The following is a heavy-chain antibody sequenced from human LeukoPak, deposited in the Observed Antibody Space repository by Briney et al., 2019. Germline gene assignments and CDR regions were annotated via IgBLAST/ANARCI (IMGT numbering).Heavy chain of an antibody. CDR1: GYTFTGYY. J-gene: IGHJ4*02. Sequence: GSSVKVSCKASGYTFTGYYMHWVRQAPGQGLEWMGWINPNSGGTNYAQKFQGRVTMTRDTSISTAYMELSRLRSDDTAVYYCARVPRRGGGTFDYWGQGTLVTVSS. D-gene: IGHD3-10*01. CDR3: ARVPRRGGGTFDY. CDR2: INPNSGGT. V-gene: IGHV1-2*02.